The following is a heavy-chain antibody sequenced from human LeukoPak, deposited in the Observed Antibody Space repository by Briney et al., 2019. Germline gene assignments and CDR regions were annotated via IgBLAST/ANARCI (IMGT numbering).Heavy chain of an antibody. V-gene: IGHV4-39*07. Sequence: SETLSLTCTVSGGSISSSSYYWGWIRQPPGKGLEWIGSTYYSGSTYYNPSLKSRVTISVDTSKNQFSLKLSSVTAADTAVYYCARVRLEWLFIYYYYYMDVWGKGTTVTVSS. D-gene: IGHD3-3*01. CDR3: ARVRLEWLFIYYYYYMDV. J-gene: IGHJ6*03. CDR1: GGSISSSSYY. CDR2: TYYSGST.